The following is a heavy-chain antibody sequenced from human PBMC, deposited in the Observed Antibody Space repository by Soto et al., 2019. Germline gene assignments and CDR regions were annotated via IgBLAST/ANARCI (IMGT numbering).Heavy chain of an antibody. Sequence: EVQLVQSGAEVKKPGESLKISCKGSGYSFSSYWIGWVRQMPGKGLEWMAILQPDDSNNRYSPSFQGQVTISADKSITTAYLQWSSLKASDTAIYYCARSSYSRDWFYFDHWGQGTLVTVSS. V-gene: IGHV5-51*01. J-gene: IGHJ4*02. CDR2: LQPDDSNN. CDR3: ARSSYSRDWFYFDH. CDR1: GYSFSSYW. D-gene: IGHD6-19*01.